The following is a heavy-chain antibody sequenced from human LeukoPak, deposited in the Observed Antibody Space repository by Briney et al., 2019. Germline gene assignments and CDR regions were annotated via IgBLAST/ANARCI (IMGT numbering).Heavy chain of an antibody. CDR3: ARGGDYYGSGSYYSYYYYYMDV. J-gene: IGHJ6*03. V-gene: IGHV1-18*01. Sequence: EASVKVSCKASGYTFTSYGISWVRQAPGQRLEWMGWISAYNGNTNYAQKLQGRVTMTTDTSTSTAYMELRSLRSDDTAVYYCARGGDYYGSGSYYSYYYYYMDVWGKGTTVTVSS. CDR2: ISAYNGNT. CDR1: GYTFTSYG. D-gene: IGHD3-10*01.